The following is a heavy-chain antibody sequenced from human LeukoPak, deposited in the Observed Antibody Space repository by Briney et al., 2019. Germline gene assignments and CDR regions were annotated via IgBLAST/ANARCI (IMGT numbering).Heavy chain of an antibody. CDR3: ARGVGARPHNWFDP. CDR2: IYSGGNT. J-gene: IGHJ5*02. Sequence: PGGSLRLSCAASGFTVRSNYMSWVRQAPGTGQEWVSVIYSGGNTYYADSVKGRFTISRDNSKNTQYLQMNSLKPEDTALYSCARGVGARPHNWFDPWGQGTLVTVSS. V-gene: IGHV3-53*01. CDR1: GFTVRSNY. D-gene: IGHD4-17*01.